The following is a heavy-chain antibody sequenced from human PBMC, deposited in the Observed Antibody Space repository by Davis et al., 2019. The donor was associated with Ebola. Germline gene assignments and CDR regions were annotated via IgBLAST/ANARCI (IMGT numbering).Heavy chain of an antibody. J-gene: IGHJ6*04. CDR2: IRYDGSNK. V-gene: IGHV3-30*02. CDR1: GFTLSTYG. CDR3: AREGNIEGATLIYYYGMDV. Sequence: GESLKISCAASGFTLSTYGMHWVRQAPGKGLEWVTFIRYDGSNKYYADSVKGRFTISRDNSKNTLYLQMNSLRAEDTAVYYCAREGNIEGATLIYYYGMDVWGKGTTVTVSS. D-gene: IGHD1-26*01.